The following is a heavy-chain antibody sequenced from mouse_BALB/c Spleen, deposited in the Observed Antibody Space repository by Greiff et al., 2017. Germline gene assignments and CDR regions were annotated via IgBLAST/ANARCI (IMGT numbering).Heavy chain of an antibody. CDR1: GFTFSSYA. J-gene: IGHJ2*01. D-gene: IGHD1-1*01. CDR2: ISSGGST. Sequence: EVKLVESGGGLVKPGGSLKLSCAASGFTFSSYAMSWVRQTPEKRLEWVASISSGGSTYYPDSVKGRFTISRDNARNILYLQMSSLRSEDTAMYYCARGDGSSPFDYWGQGTTLTVSS. CDR3: ARGDGSSPFDY. V-gene: IGHV5-6-5*01.